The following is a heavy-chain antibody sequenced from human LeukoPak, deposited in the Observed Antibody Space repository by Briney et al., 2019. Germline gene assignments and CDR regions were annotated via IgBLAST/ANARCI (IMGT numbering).Heavy chain of an antibody. J-gene: IGHJ5*02. CDR3: ASDGYYDSSGYYRNWFDP. Sequence: SQTLSLTCTVSGGSISSGGYYWSWIRQHPGKGLEWIGYINYSGSTNYTPSLKSRVTISVDTSKNQFSLKLSSVTAADSAVYYCASDGYYDSSGYYRNWFDPWGQGTLVTVSS. D-gene: IGHD3-22*01. CDR2: INYSGST. V-gene: IGHV4-31*03. CDR1: GGSISSGGYY.